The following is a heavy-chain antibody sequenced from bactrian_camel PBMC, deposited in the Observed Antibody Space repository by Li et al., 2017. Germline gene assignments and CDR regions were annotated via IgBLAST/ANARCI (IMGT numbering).Heavy chain of an antibody. D-gene: IGHD2*01. CDR1: GSTGCAGD. Sequence: QLVESGGGLVQDGGSLRVTCAVSGSTGCAGDMTWYRLAAGKEREDVGGIYTGNDSTRYADSVKGRFTISRDNAKNTLYLQMNSLKPEDTAMYYCAAADGYYDNPEYLYWGQGTQVTVS. J-gene: IGHJ4*01. V-gene: IGHV3S28*01. CDR2: IYTGNDST. CDR3: AAADGYYDNPEYLY.